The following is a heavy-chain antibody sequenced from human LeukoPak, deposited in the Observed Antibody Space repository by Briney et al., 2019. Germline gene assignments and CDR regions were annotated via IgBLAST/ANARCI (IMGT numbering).Heavy chain of an antibody. D-gene: IGHD6-13*01. CDR2: IYYSGST. J-gene: IGHJ5*02. CDR1: GGSISSGGYY. CDR3: ARVPRIEAGATGDWFDP. Sequence: SSETLSLTCTVSGGSISSGGYYWSWIRQHPGKGLEWIGYIYYSGSTYYNPSLKSRVTISVDTSKNQFFLNLRSVTAADTAVYYCARVPRIEAGATGDWFDPWGQGTVVTVSS. V-gene: IGHV4-31*03.